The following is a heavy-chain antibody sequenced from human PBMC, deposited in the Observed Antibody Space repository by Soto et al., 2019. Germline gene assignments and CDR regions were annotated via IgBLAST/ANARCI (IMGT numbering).Heavy chain of an antibody. CDR2: IYYSGST. V-gene: IGHV4-39*01. J-gene: IGHJ3*02. D-gene: IGHD4-4*01. CDR1: GGSISSSSYY. CDR3: AIYNNRGKAFDI. Sequence: SETLSLTCTISGGSISSSSYYWGWIRQPPGKGLEWIGSIYYSGSTNYNPSLKSRVTISVDTSKNQFSLKLSSVTAADTAVYYCAIYNNRGKAFDIWGPGTMVPV.